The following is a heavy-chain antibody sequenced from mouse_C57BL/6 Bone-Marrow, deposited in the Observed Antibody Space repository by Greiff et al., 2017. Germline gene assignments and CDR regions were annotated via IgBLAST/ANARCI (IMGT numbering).Heavy chain of an antibody. J-gene: IGHJ3*01. CDR2: FYPRSGKT. D-gene: IGHD1-1*01. CDR3: ATVVPSAY. Sequence: QVQLNPSGAELARPGASVTLSCKPSVYPFPSSGLSWVKQSTGQGLEWIGEFYPRSGKTYKNEKCKGKATLTADKSSSTAYMELRSLTSEDPAFYFWATVVPSAYWGQGTLVTVSA. CDR1: VYPFPSSG. V-gene: IGHV1-81*01.